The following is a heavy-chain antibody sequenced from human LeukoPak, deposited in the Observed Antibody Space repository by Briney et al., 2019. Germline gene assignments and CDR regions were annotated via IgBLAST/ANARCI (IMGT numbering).Heavy chain of an antibody. V-gene: IGHV1-18*03. J-gene: IGHJ4*02. D-gene: IGHD5-12*01. CDR3: VRDSAYSPDY. CDR1: GYIFNTYG. Sequence: ASVKVSCKTSGYIFNTYGISWVRQAPGQGLEWMAWIRGNNDNTKYAQKFQGRVTLTTDTSTSTAYMELRGLTSDDMAVYYCVRDSAYSPDYWGQGSLVTVSP. CDR2: IRGNNDNT.